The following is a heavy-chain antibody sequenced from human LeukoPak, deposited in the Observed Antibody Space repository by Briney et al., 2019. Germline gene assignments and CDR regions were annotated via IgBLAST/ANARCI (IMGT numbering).Heavy chain of an antibody. CDR1: GGSFSGYY. D-gene: IGHD3-22*01. V-gene: IGHV4-34*01. J-gene: IGHJ4*02. CDR3: ARLEEDYYDSSGYYYMY. Sequence: SETLSLTCAVYGGSFSGYYWSWIRQPPGKGLEWIGEINHSGSTNYNPSLKSRVTISLDTSKNQFSLKLSSVTDADTAVYYCARLEEDYYDSSGYYYMYWGQGTLVTVSS. CDR2: INHSGST.